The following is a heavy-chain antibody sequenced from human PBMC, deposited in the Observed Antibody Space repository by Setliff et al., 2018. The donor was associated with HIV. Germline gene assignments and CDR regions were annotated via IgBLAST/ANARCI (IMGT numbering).Heavy chain of an antibody. CDR3: VTYYYDPSGYTDH. V-gene: IGHV5-51*01. J-gene: IGHJ4*02. D-gene: IGHD3-22*01. CDR2: IYPGDSDT. Sequence: GESPKISCKGSGYSFISYWIGWVRQMPGKGLEWMGIIYPGDSDTRYSPSFQGQVTISADKSFSTAYLQWRTLKASDTAMYYCVTYYYDPSGYTDHWGQGTRVTVSS. CDR1: GYSFISYW.